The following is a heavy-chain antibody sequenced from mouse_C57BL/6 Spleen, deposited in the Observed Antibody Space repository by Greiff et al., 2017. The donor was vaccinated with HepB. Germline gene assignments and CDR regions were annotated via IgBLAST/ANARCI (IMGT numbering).Heavy chain of an antibody. D-gene: IGHD6-1*01. CDR1: GYTFTSYW. J-gene: IGHJ4*01. V-gene: IGHV1-69*01. CDR3: ARIDLGRANYQDMDD. CDR2: IGPSDSYT. Sequence: QVQLQQSGAELVMPGASVKLSCTASGYTFTSYWMHWVQQRPGQGLEWIGEIGPSDSYTTSNQKFKGKSTLTVDKSSSTAYMQLSSLTSEDSAVYYCARIDLGRANYQDMDDWGEGTSVTVAS.